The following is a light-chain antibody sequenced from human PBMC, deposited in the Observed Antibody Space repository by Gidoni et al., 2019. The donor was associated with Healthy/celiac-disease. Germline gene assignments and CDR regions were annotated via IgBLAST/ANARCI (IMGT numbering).Light chain of an antibody. Sequence: SVLTHPPSASGTPGQRVPISCSGSSSNIGSNYVYWYQQLPGTAPKLLIYRNNQRPSGVPDRFSGSKSGTSASLAISGLRSEDEADYYCAAWDDSLSGPVFGGGTKLTVL. CDR2: RNN. V-gene: IGLV1-47*01. CDR3: AAWDDSLSGPV. CDR1: SSNIGSNY. J-gene: IGLJ3*02.